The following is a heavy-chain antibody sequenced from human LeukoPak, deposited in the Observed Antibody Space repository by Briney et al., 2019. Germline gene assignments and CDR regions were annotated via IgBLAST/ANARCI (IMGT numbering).Heavy chain of an antibody. CDR2: MHYVGRT. V-gene: IGHV4-59*08. Sequence: PSQTLSLTCTVSGVSTSSYYWSCITQPPGEGRECHGHMHYVGRTTNTPSPNSRITISVATSKTQFSLKLSSVPAADPAVYSCTRHLERPAALYFDYWGQGTLVTVSS. CDR3: TRHLERPAALYFDY. CDR1: GVSTSSYY. D-gene: IGHD2-2*01. J-gene: IGHJ4*02.